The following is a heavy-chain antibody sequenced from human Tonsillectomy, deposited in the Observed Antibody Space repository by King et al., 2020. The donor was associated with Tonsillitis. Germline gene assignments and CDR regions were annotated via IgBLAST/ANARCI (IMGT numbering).Heavy chain of an antibody. J-gene: IGHJ4*02. V-gene: IGHV4-61*02. CDR2: IYTRWMT. CDR1: GCSISSGRYY. D-gene: IGHD3-3*01. Sequence: QLQESGPGLVKPSQTLSLTCTVSGCSISSGRYYWGWILQPAGKGLEWIVRIYTRWMTHYNPSLKSRVTMSVDTPKNQFSLHLSSVTAADTAVYYCARDQSIFGVANTLFDYWGQGTLVTVSS. CDR3: ARDQSIFGVANTLFDY.